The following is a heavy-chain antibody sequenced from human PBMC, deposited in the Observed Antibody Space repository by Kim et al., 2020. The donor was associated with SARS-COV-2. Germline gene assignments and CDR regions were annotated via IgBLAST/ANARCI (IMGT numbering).Heavy chain of an antibody. V-gene: IGHV3-30*04. CDR1: GFTFSSYA. Sequence: GGSLRLSCAASGFTFSSYAMHWVRQAPGKGLEWVAVISYDGSNKYYADSVKGRFTISRDNSKNTLYLQMNSLRAEDTAVYYCARGLGIVVVGKKRYFDLWGRGTLVTVSS. D-gene: IGHD3-22*01. CDR2: ISYDGSNK. CDR3: ARGLGIVVVGKKRYFDL. J-gene: IGHJ2*01.